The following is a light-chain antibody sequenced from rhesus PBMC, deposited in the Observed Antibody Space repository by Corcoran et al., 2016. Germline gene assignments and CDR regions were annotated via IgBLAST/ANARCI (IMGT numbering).Light chain of an antibody. CDR2: GAS. V-gene: IGKV3-10*01. CDR1: QSVSSY. CDR3: YQHSSGLT. J-gene: IGKJ4*01. Sequence: QVILTQSPATLSLSPGERATLSCRASQSVSSYLAWYQQKPGQAPRLLIYGASSRATGIPDRFSGSGSGTDLTLTISSLEPEDVGVYRCYQHSSGLTFGGGTKVEIK.